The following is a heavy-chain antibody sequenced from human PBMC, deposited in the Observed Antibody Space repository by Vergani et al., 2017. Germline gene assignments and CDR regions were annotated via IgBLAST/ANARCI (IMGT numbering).Heavy chain of an antibody. CDR2: VLFDGSNE. CDR1: GFTFNRYG. J-gene: IGHJ4*02. V-gene: IGHV3-33*01. CDR3: ARDSPALGGNSCLDY. D-gene: IGHD4-23*01. Sequence: QVQLVQSGGGVVQPGGSLRLSCVASGFTFNRYGMQWVRQAPGKGLEWVAYVLFDGSNEYYADSVKGRFIVSRDNSNDALYLQMNSLRAEDTAVYYCARDSPALGGNSCLDYWGQGTLVTVSS.